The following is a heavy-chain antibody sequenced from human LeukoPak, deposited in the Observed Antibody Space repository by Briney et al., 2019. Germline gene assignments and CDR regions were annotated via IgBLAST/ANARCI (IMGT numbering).Heavy chain of an antibody. D-gene: IGHD5-12*01. CDR1: GFNVSYYS. CDR2: ISFSNSTL. V-gene: IGHV3-48*04. CDR3: AGGGATSFDY. Sequence: GGSLRLSCAASGFNVSYYSMNWVRQAPGKGLEWVSYISFSNSTLYDADSVRGRFPISRDNAKNSLSLQMNSLSAADPAVYYCAGGGATSFDYWGQGILVTVSS. J-gene: IGHJ4*02.